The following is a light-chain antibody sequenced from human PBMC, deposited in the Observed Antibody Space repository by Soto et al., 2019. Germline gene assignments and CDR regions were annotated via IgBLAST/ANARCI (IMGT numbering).Light chain of an antibody. CDR2: DTS. J-gene: IGKJ4*01. V-gene: IGKV3-11*01. Sequence: EIVLTQSPATLSLSAGERATLSCRASQSVDTYLAWYQSKPGQAPRLLIYDTSRRATGIPARFSGSGSGTDFTLSISSLDPEDFAVYYCQQRSTWPLTFGGGTKVEIK. CDR1: QSVDTY. CDR3: QQRSTWPLT.